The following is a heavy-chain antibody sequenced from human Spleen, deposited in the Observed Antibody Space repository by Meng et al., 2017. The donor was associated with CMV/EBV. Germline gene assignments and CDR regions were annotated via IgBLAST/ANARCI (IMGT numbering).Heavy chain of an antibody. CDR1: GFTFSSSA. D-gene: IGHD6-13*01. V-gene: IGHV3-23*01. CDR3: AKAFSSSWFREYYDF. Sequence: GESLKISCAASGFTFSSSAMSWVRQAPGKGLEWVSAITASGGSTYHADSVEGRFTISRDNSKNTLYLQLNSLRVEDTAVYYCAKAFSSSWFREYYDFWGQGTLVTVSS. J-gene: IGHJ4*02. CDR2: ITASGGST.